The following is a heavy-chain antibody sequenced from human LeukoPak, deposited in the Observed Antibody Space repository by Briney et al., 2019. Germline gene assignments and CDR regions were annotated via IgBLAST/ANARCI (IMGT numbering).Heavy chain of an antibody. CDR2: INPNSGGT. Sequence: ASVKVSCKASGYTFTGYYMHWVRQAPGQGLEWMGWINPNSGGTNYAQKFQGRVTMTRDTSISTAYMELSRLRSDDTAVYYCARDISSSHGTNWFDPWGQGTLVTVSS. J-gene: IGHJ5*02. CDR3: ARDISSSHGTNWFDP. V-gene: IGHV1-2*02. D-gene: IGHD6-6*01. CDR1: GYTFTGYY.